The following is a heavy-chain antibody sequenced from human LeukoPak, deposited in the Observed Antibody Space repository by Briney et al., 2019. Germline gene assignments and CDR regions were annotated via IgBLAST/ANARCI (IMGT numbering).Heavy chain of an antibody. CDR3: ARMPFDWSDNDY. D-gene: IGHD3-9*01. V-gene: IGHV4-59*01. CDR1: GGSISSYY. Sequence: SETLSLTCTVSGGSISSYYWSWIRQPPGKGLEWIGYIYYSGSTNYNPSLKSRVTISVDTSKNQFSLKLSSVTAADTAVYYCARMPFDWSDNDYWGQGTLVTVSS. J-gene: IGHJ4*02. CDR2: IYYSGST.